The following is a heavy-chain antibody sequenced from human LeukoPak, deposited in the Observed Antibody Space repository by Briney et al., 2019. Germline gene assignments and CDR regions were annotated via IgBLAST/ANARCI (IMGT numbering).Heavy chain of an antibody. CDR1: EFTFSRNA. D-gene: IGHD3-9*01. V-gene: IGHV3-23*01. J-gene: IGHJ3*02. Sequence: GGSLRLSCAASEFTFSRNAMSWVRQAPGKGLEWVSTISGSGGSTYYADSVRGRFTISRDNSKNTLYLQMNSLRAEDTAVYYCAKDSLRYFDWLGYHAFDIWGQGTMVTVSS. CDR2: ISGSGGST. CDR3: AKDSLRYFDWLGYHAFDI.